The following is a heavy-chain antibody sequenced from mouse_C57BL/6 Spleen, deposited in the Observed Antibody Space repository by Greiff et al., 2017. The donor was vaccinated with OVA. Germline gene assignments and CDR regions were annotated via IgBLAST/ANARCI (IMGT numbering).Heavy chain of an antibody. D-gene: IGHD2-1*01. Sequence: VQLQQFGPELVKPGASVKISCKASGYTFTDYYMNWVKQSHGKSLEWIGDINPNNGGTSYNQKFKGKATLTVDKSSSTAYMELRSLTSEDSAVYYCARGGYYGNPYWYFDVWGTGTTVTVSS. J-gene: IGHJ1*03. V-gene: IGHV1-26*01. CDR1: GYTFTDYY. CDR2: INPNNGGT. CDR3: ARGGYYGNPYWYFDV.